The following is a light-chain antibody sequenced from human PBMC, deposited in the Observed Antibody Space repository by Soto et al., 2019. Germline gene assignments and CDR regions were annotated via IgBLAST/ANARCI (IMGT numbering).Light chain of an antibody. V-gene: IGKV1-5*01. J-gene: IGKJ4*01. CDR1: QSISSW. Sequence: DIQMTQSPSTLSASVGDRVTITCRASQSISSWLAWYQQRPGKAPKVLIYDASSLESGVPSRFSGSGSGTEFTLTISNLQPEDSATYYCLQFNDYPLTVGGGTKVDIK. CDR3: LQFNDYPLT. CDR2: DAS.